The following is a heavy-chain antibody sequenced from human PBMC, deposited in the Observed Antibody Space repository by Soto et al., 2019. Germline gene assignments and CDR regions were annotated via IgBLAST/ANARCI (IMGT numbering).Heavy chain of an antibody. CDR2: IGIGSSTK. Sequence: GGSLRLSCSASGFTFMNSGLNWVRQAPGKGLEWVSYIGIGSSTKYYADSVKGRFTISRDNAKNSLYLQMNSLRAEDTAVYYCARDQLYYNDISGRPLNAFDVWGQGT. J-gene: IGHJ3*01. CDR3: ARDQLYYNDISGRPLNAFDV. D-gene: IGHD3-22*01. V-gene: IGHV3-48*01. CDR1: GFTFMNSG.